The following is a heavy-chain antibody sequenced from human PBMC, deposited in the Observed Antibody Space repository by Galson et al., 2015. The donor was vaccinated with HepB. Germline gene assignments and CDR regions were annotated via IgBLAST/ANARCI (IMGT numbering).Heavy chain of an antibody. V-gene: IGHV3-30*02. Sequence: SLRLSCAASGFTFRTYVMHWVRQAPGKGLEWVAFISNDGSKKYYADSMKGRFTISRDNSKNTLYLQVNSVRPEDTAVYYCAKVPTVGCSGGNCYFDSWGQLALGSFSS. CDR3: AKVPTVGCSGGNCYFDS. CDR1: GFTFRTYV. CDR2: ISNDGSKK. J-gene: IGHJ4*03. D-gene: IGHD2-15*01.